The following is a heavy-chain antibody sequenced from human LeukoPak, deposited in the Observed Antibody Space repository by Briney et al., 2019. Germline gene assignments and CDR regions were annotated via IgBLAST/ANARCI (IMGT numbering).Heavy chain of an antibody. CDR3: ARDWVLTGYYTLDY. Sequence: GRSLRLSCAASGFTFSSYGMHWVRQAPGKGLEWVAVIWYDGSNKCYADSVKGRFTISRDNSKNTLYLQMNSLRAEDTAVYYCARDWVLTGYYTLDYWGQGTLVSVSS. J-gene: IGHJ4*02. D-gene: IGHD3/OR15-3a*01. V-gene: IGHV3-33*01. CDR2: IWYDGSNK. CDR1: GFTFSSYG.